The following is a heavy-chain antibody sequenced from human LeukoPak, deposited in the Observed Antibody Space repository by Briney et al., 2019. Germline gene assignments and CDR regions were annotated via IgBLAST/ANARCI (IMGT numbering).Heavy chain of an antibody. CDR3: ARLYDSNRDHSGYGY. D-gene: IGHD5-12*01. J-gene: IGHJ4*02. CDR1: AFTLSSYW. Sequence: GGSLRLSCAASAFTLSSYWMSWVRQAPGKGLEWVANIDQDGSEKYYVDSVKGRFTISRDNAKNSLFMQMNSLRVEDTAVYYCARLYDSNRDHSGYGYWGRGTLVTVSS. V-gene: IGHV3-7*02. CDR2: IDQDGSEK.